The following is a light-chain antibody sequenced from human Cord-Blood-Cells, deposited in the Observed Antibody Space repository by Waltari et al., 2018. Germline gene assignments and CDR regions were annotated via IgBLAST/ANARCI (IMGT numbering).Light chain of an antibody. V-gene: IGKV4-1*01. CDR3: QQYYSTPIT. Sequence: DIVMTQSPDSLAVSLGERATINCKSSLSVLYSSNNKNYLAWYQQKPGPPPKLLIYWASTRESGVPDRFSGSGSGTDFTLTISSLQAEDVAVYYCQQYYSTPITFGQGTRLEVK. CDR2: WAS. J-gene: IGKJ5*01. CDR1: LSVLYSSNNKNY.